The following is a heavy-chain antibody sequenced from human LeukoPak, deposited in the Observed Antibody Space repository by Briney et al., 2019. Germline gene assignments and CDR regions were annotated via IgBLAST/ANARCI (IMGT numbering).Heavy chain of an antibody. CDR3: ARDWIAAAGGLSDGMDV. D-gene: IGHD6-13*01. Sequence: SETLSLTCTVSGGSISSGGYYWSWIRQHPGKGLEWIGYIYYSGSTYYNPSLKSRVTISVDTSKNQFSLKLSSVTAADTAVYYCARDWIAAAGGLSDGMDVWGQGTTVTVSS. CDR1: GGSISSGGYY. CDR2: IYYSGST. V-gene: IGHV4-31*03. J-gene: IGHJ6*02.